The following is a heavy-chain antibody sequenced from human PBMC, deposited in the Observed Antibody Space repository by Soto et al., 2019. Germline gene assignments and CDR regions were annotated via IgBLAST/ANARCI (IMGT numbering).Heavy chain of an antibody. CDR2: MNPNTGNT. J-gene: IGHJ4*02. V-gene: IGHV1-8*01. CDR3: ARTLYGDNVDC. Sequence: QVQLVQSGAEVKKPGASVKVSCKASGYTFTTYNINWVRQATGQGLEWMGWMNPNTGNTGYAQKFQGIEPMTRNTSTSTAYMELSSVRSAYTDVYNSARTLYGDNVDCWGKGTLVTVSS. CDR1: GYTFTTYN. D-gene: IGHD4-17*01.